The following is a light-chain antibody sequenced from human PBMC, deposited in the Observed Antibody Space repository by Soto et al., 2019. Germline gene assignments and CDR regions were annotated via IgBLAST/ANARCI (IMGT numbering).Light chain of an antibody. CDR2: DAS. CDR3: QWRVNWPPT. V-gene: IGKV3-11*01. CDR1: QSVSDY. Sequence: VLTQSPARLSLSPGERATLSCRAGQSVSDYLAWYQQKPGQPPRLLFFDASNRATGVPDRFSAGGSGTDFTLILSSLEPEDFAVYYCQWRVNWPPTFGGGTKVEI. J-gene: IGKJ4*01.